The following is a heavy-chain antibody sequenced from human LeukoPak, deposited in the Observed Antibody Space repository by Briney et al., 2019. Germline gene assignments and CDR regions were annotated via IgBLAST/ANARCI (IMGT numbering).Heavy chain of an antibody. V-gene: IGHV4-59*11. CDR3: ARGAFFSPRQQDPNWFDP. CDR2: IYYSGST. Sequence: SETLSLTCTVSGGSSSSHYWSWIRQPPGKGLEWIGYIYYSGSTNYNPSLKSRVTISVDTSKNQLSLKLSSVTAADTAVYYCARGAFFSPRQQDPNWFDPWGQGTLVTVSS. D-gene: IGHD6-13*01. J-gene: IGHJ5*02. CDR1: GGSSSSHY.